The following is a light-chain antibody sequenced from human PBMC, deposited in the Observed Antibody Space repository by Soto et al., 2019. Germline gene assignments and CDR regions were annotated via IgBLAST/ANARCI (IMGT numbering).Light chain of an antibody. J-gene: IGKJ4*01. CDR1: QSIISY. CDR2: AAS. Sequence: EIQMTQSPSSLSASVGDRVTITCLASQSIISYLKWYQQKPGKAPKLLIYAASSLKSGVPSSFSGSGSGTDFTLTSSSLPPEDVATYYCQQSYSTVLTFGGGTQVEI. V-gene: IGKV1-39*01. CDR3: QQSYSTVLT.